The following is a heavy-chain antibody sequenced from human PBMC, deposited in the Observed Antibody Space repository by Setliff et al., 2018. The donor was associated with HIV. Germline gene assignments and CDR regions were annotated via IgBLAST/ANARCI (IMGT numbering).Heavy chain of an antibody. CDR2: IKDDGSEK. Sequence: GGSLRLSCTTSGFPFSNYWMSWVRQAPRKGLEWVAKIKDDGSEKFYSDSVKGRFTISGDNSKNTLYLQINSLRADDTAVYYCAKDRIVGGTLAQYFDYWGLGTLVTVSS. CDR1: GFPFSNYW. V-gene: IGHV3-7*03. D-gene: IGHD1-26*01. J-gene: IGHJ4*02. CDR3: AKDRIVGGTLAQYFDY.